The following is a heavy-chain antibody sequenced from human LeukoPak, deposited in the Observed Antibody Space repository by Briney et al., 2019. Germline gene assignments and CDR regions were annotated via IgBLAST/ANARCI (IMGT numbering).Heavy chain of an antibody. CDR3: ARAYTAGATRAFDY. V-gene: IGHV4-34*01. CDR1: GGSFSGYY. D-gene: IGHD1-26*01. J-gene: IGHJ4*02. Sequence: PSETLSLTCAVYGGSFSGYYWSWIRQPPGKGLEWIGEINHSGSTNYNPSLKSRVTISVDTSKNQFSLQLNSVTPEDTAVYYCARAYTAGATRAFDYWGQGTQVTVSS. CDR2: INHSGST.